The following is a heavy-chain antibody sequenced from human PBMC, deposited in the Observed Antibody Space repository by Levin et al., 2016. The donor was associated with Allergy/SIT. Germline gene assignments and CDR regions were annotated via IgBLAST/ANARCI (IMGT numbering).Heavy chain of an antibody. Sequence: WVRQAPGQGPEWVGAINPNNSATYYGQNFQVRVTMTLDTSISTAYMELIRLKSDDTAVYYCAREEKRADYRDLQGFDPWGQGTLVTVSS. V-gene: IGHV1-2*02. D-gene: IGHD4-11*01. J-gene: IGHJ5*02. CDR3: AREEKRADYRDLQGFDP. CDR2: INPNNSAT.